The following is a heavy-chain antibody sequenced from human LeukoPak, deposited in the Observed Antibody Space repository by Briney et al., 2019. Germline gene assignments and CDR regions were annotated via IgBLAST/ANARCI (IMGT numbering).Heavy chain of an antibody. CDR2: INPNSGGT. D-gene: IGHD6-13*01. V-gene: IGHV1-2*02. CDR1: GYTFTGYY. Sequence: ASVKVSCKASGYTFTGYYIHWVRQAPGQGLEWMGWINPNSGGTNYAQKFQGRVTMTRDTSISTAYMELSRLRSDDTAVYYCAREAAAGRPYYMDVWGKGTTVTISS. J-gene: IGHJ6*03. CDR3: AREAAAGRPYYMDV.